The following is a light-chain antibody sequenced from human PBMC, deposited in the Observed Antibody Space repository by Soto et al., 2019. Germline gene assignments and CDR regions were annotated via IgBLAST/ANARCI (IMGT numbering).Light chain of an antibody. CDR3: QQYNNLLLT. CDR1: QSVNTD. CDR2: GAS. V-gene: IGKV3-15*01. Sequence: EMLVNQSPSTXSVPLPERAPLCWRASQSVNTDLAWYQQKPGQDXRXXXYGASNRATGIQARFSGSGSGKEFNLKISSVEPEDFVVYYCQQYNNLLLTLGRGTTVEI. J-gene: IGKJ4*01.